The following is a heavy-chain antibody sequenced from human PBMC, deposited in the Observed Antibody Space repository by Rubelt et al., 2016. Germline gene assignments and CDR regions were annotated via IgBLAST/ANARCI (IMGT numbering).Heavy chain of an antibody. CDR2: IYYSGST. J-gene: IGHJ4*02. CDR3: ARLEMATPTN. Sequence: QLQLQESGPGLVKPSETLSLTCTVSGGSISSSSYYWGWIRQPPGKGLEWIGSIYYSGSTYYNPSLKSRVTISVDTSKNQFSLKRSSVTAADTAVYYCARLEMATPTNWGQGTLVTVSS. D-gene: IGHD5-24*01. CDR1: GGSISSSSYY. V-gene: IGHV4-39*01.